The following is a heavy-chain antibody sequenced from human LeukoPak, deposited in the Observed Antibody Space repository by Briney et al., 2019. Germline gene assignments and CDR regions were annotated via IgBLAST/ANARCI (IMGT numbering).Heavy chain of an antibody. CDR3: AKGPANYYDSSGYYPEYFQH. V-gene: IGHV3-30*18. CDR1: GFTFSSYA. D-gene: IGHD3-22*01. CDR2: ISYDGSNE. Sequence: GGSLRLSCAASGFTFSSYAMSWVRQAPGKGLEWVAVISYDGSNEYYADSVKGRFTISRDNSKNTLYLQMNSLRAEDTAVYYCAKGPANYYDSSGYYPEYFQHWGQGTLVTVSS. J-gene: IGHJ1*01.